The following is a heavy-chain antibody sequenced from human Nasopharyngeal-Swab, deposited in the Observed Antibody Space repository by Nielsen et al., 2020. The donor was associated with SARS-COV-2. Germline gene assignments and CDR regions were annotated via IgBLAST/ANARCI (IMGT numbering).Heavy chain of an antibody. V-gene: IGHV4-4*02. CDR2: IYHSGST. Sequence: WIRQPPGKGLEWIGEIYHSGSTNYNPSLKSRVTISVDKSKNQFSLKLSSVTAADTAVYYCASSSGTPFDYWGQGTQVTVSS. CDR3: ASSSGTPFDY. J-gene: IGHJ4*02. D-gene: IGHD1-14*01.